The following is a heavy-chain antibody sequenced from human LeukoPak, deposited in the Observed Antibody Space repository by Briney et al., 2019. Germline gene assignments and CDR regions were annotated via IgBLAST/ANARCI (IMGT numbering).Heavy chain of an antibody. CDR2: INHSGST. V-gene: IGHV4-34*01. J-gene: IGHJ6*02. CDR1: GGSFSGYY. Sequence: PSEPLSLTCAVYGGSFSGYYWSWIRQPPGKGLEWIGEINHSGSTNYNPSLKSRVTISVDTSKNQFSLKLSSVTAADTAVYYCARAPRELELPPYYYYYGMDVWGQGTTVTVSS. CDR3: ARAPRELELPPYYYYYGMDV. D-gene: IGHD1-7*01.